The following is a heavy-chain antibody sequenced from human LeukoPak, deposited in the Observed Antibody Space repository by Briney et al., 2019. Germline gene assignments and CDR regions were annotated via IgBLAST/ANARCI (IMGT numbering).Heavy chain of an antibody. Sequence: SETLSLTCAVYGGSFSGYYWSWIRQPPGKGLEWIGEINHSGSTNYNPSLKSRVTISVDTSKNQFSLKLSSVTAADTAVYYCAGGRGDIAVDELEVDYWGQGTLVTVSS. J-gene: IGHJ4*02. CDR1: GGSFSGYY. CDR2: INHSGST. V-gene: IGHV4-34*01. D-gene: IGHD6-19*01. CDR3: AGGRGDIAVDELEVDY.